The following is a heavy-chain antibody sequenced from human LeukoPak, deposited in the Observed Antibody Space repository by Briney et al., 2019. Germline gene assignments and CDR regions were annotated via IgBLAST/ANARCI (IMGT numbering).Heavy chain of an antibody. CDR1: GGSFSGYY. CDR2: INHSGST. Sequence: SETLSLTCAVYGGSFSGYYWSWIRQPPGKGLEWIGEINHSGSTNYNPSLKSRVTISVDTSKNQFSLKLSSVTAADTAVYYCARILRWGFDYWGQGTLVTVSS. D-gene: IGHD4-23*01. V-gene: IGHV4-34*01. CDR3: ARILRWGFDY. J-gene: IGHJ4*02.